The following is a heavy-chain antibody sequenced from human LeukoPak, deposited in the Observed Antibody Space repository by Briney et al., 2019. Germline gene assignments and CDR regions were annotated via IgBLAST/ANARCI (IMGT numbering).Heavy chain of an antibody. CDR3: ARPFYYDSNGGEGMDV. Sequence: GGSLRLSCAASGFPLTRFNMNWVRQAPGKGLELVSSITTSGTYIYYADSVKGRFNISRDNAKNSLYLQMNSLRGEDTAVYYCARPFYYDSNGGEGMDVWGQGTTVTISS. CDR2: ITTSGTYI. J-gene: IGHJ6*02. CDR1: GFPLTRFN. D-gene: IGHD3-22*01. V-gene: IGHV3-21*06.